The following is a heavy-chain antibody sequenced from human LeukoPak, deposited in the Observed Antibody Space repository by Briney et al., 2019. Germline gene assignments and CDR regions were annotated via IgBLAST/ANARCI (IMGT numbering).Heavy chain of an antibody. J-gene: IGHJ4*02. CDR1: GFTFSRYA. CDR2: ISYDGSNK. D-gene: IGHD5-18*01. Sequence: PGGSLRLSCAASGFTFSRYAIHWVRQSPGKGLEWVAVISYDGSNKYYADSVKGRFTISRDNSKNTLYLQMNSLRAEDTAVYYCAKGGYSYDLLDYWGQGTLVTVSS. CDR3: AKGGYSYDLLDY. V-gene: IGHV3-30*18.